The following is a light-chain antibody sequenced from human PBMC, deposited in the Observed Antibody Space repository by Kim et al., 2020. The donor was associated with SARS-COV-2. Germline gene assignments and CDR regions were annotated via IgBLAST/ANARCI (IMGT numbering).Light chain of an antibody. CDR3: QSYDGSLGGVI. J-gene: IGLJ2*01. Sequence: QSVLTPPPSVSGTSGQRVTISRNGSSSNIGGRYDVHWYRHLPATAPKILIHGTTNRPSGVADRFSGSKSGASASLAITALQAEDEADYYCQSYDGSLGGVIFGGGTKLTVL. V-gene: IGLV1-40*01. CDR2: GTT. CDR1: SSNIGGRYD.